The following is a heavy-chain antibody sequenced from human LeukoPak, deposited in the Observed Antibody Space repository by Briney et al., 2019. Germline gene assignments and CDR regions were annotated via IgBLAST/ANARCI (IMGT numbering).Heavy chain of an antibody. Sequence: PGGSLRLSCAASGFTFSSYSMNWVRQAPGEGLEWVSYISSLSGTIYYADSVKGRFTISRDNAKNSLYLQMNSLGAEDTAVYYCAREARNSGSELDFWGQGTLVTVSS. CDR3: AREARNSGSELDF. CDR2: ISSLSGTI. V-gene: IGHV3-48*04. D-gene: IGHD1-26*01. J-gene: IGHJ4*02. CDR1: GFTFSSYS.